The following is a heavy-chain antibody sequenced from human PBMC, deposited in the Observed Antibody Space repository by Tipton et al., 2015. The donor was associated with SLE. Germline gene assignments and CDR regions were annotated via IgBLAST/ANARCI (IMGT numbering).Heavy chain of an antibody. CDR2: VYYIGNT. CDR3: ARESRGAAVGMDV. D-gene: IGHD6-13*01. Sequence: LRLSCTVSGGSISGHQWNWIRQPPGKGLEWMGYVYYIGNTNYHPSLKSRVTISVDTSKNQFSLTLSSVTAADTAVYYCARESRGAAVGMDVWGQGTTVTVSS. CDR1: GGSISGHQ. J-gene: IGHJ6*02. V-gene: IGHV4-59*11.